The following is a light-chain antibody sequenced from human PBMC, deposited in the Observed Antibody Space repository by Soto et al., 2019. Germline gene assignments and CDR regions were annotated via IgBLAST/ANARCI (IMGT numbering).Light chain of an antibody. CDR3: CSYAGSYNVV. Sequence: QSALTQPRSVSGSPGQSVTISCTGTSSDVGGYNYVSWYQQHPGKAPKLMIYDVSKRPSGVPDRFSGSKSGNTASLTSSGLQAEDEADYYCCSYAGSYNVVFGGGTKVTVL. J-gene: IGLJ2*01. CDR2: DVS. V-gene: IGLV2-11*01. CDR1: SSDVGGYNY.